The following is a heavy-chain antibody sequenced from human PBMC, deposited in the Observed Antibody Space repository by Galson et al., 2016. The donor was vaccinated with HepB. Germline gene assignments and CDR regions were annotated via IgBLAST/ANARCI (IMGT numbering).Heavy chain of an antibody. J-gene: IGHJ4*02. CDR2: ISYDGTNK. CDR3: AGDEFKFDY. D-gene: IGHD3-10*01. Sequence: SLRLSCAASGFTFSSHAMHWVRQAPGKGLEWVAVISYDGTNKYYADSVKGRFTISRDNSKSTPYLQMNSLRAEDTAVYYCAGDEFKFDYWGQGSLVTVSS. V-gene: IGHV3-30*04. CDR1: GFTFSSHA.